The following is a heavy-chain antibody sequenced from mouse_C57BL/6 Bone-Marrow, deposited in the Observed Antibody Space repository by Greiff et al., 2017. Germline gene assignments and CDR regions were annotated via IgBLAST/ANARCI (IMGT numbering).Heavy chain of an antibody. V-gene: IGHV1-39*01. CDR1: GYSFTDYN. J-gene: IGHJ3*01. Sequence: EVKLQESGPELVTPGASVKISCKASGYSFTDYNMNWVKQSHGKSLEWIGGMNPNNGNTRYNPKFKGKATLTVDQSSSTAYMQLHSLTSEDSAVYYCASSNTLVAWVADWGQGTLVTVSA. CDR3: ASSNTLVAWVAD. D-gene: IGHD2-5*01. CDR2: MNPNNGNT.